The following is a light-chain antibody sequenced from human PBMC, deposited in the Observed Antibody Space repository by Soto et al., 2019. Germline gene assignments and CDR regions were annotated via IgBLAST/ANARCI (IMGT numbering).Light chain of an antibody. CDR1: QSLSNN. Sequence: EILLTQSPGTLSLSPGERATLSCRASQSLSNNIYLAWYQQKPGQAPRILISAASTGDAGAPARFNAAGSGTVFTLTISRLQSEDFDIYYCQQYNTWPRTFGQGTKVDIK. J-gene: IGKJ1*01. CDR2: AAS. CDR3: QQYNTWPRT. V-gene: IGKV3D-15*01.